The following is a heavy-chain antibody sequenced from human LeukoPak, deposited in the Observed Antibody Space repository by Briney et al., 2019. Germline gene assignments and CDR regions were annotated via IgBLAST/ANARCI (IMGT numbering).Heavy chain of an antibody. V-gene: IGHV3-21*01. CDR2: ISGSNSYI. CDR1: GFTFNSYS. J-gene: IGHJ4*02. CDR3: VRDLYARLRLEEPPGY. D-gene: IGHD3-16*01. Sequence: GGSLRLSCAASGFTFNSYSMNWVRQAPGKGLEWVSSISGSNSYIYYADSVKGRFTISRDNAENSLYLQMHSLRAEDTAIYYCVRDLYARLRLEEPPGYWGQGTLVTVSS.